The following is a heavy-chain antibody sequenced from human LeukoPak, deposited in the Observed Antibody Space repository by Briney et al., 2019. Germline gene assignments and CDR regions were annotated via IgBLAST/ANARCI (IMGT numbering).Heavy chain of an antibody. CDR1: HYTFSYYF. Sequence: GGCLRLSCEGSHYTFSYYFMSWVRQAPGKELEWVAAISVDGTSEHYADSVKGRFTISRDNSKNSLYLQMNRLRTEDTAMYYCARVRAYPYNSSPRHWSNPWGQGTLVTVSS. V-gene: IGHV3-30*04. CDR2: ISVDGTSE. CDR3: ARVRAYPYNSSPRHWSNP. D-gene: IGHD1-14*01. J-gene: IGHJ5*02.